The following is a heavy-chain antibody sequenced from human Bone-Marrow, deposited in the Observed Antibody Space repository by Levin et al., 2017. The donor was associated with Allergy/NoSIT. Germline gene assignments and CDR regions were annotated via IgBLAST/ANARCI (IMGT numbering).Heavy chain of an antibody. CDR1: GYTFTGYY. CDR2: INSNTGDT. Sequence: GESLKISCKSSGYTFTGYYMHWMRQAPGQGLEWMGRINSNTGDTNYAQKFQGRVTMTRDTSISTAYMELIRLTSDDTAVYYCARVRASPGTGGIGYFDYWGQGALVTVSS. V-gene: IGHV1-2*06. D-gene: IGHD2-8*02. J-gene: IGHJ4*02. CDR3: ARVRASPGTGGIGYFDY.